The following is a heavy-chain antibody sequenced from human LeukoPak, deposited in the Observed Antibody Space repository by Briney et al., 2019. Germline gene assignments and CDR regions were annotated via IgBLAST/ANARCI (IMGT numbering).Heavy chain of an antibody. CDR3: ARDYCSGTSCLFDY. J-gene: IGHJ4*02. V-gene: IGHV1-3*01. CDR1: GYTFTSYA. Sequence: GASVKVSCKASGYTFTSYAMHWVRQAPGQRLEWMGWINAGNGNTKYSQKFQGRVTITRDTSASTAYMELSSLRSEGTAVYYCARDYCSGTSCLFDYWGQGTLVTVSS. CDR2: INAGNGNT. D-gene: IGHD2-2*01.